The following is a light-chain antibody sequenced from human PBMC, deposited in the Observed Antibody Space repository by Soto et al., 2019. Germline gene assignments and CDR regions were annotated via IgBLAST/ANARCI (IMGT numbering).Light chain of an antibody. Sequence: EIVLTQSPGTLSFSPGDRATLSCRASQSVSSSYLAWYQQKPGQAPRLIIYGTVTRATGIPTSFSGSESGTDFTLTISRLEPEDFALYFCQFCGRTFGQGTKVEIK. V-gene: IGKV3-20*01. CDR1: QSVSSSY. CDR2: GTV. J-gene: IGKJ1*01. CDR3: QFCGRT.